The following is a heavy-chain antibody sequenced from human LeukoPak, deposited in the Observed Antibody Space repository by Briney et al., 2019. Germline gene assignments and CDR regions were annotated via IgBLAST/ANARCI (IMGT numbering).Heavy chain of an antibody. CDR2: ISSSGTT. J-gene: IGHJ4*02. Sequence: PGGSLRLSRAASGLRFSSYGMNWVRQAPGKGLEWTSFISSSGTTSYADSVKGRFTISRDNGKNSLYLQMNSLRDEDTAVYYCASGPLGWSDYWGQGALVTVSS. CDR3: ASGPLGWSDY. CDR1: GLRFSSYG. D-gene: IGHD1-26*01. V-gene: IGHV3-48*02.